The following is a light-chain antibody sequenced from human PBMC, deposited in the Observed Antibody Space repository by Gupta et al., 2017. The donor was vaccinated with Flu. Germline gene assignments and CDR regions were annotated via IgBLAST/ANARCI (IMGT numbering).Light chain of an antibody. J-gene: IGLJ3*02. Sequence: QSALTQPASLSGSPGPSITISCTGTSSDVGDYKYVSWYQQHPGKAPKLLIYEVTNRPSGVSNRFSGSKSGNTASLTISGLQAEDEADYYCGSYTRSSTLLVFGGGTKLTVL. V-gene: IGLV2-14*01. CDR2: EVT. CDR3: GSYTRSSTLLV. CDR1: SSDVGDYKY.